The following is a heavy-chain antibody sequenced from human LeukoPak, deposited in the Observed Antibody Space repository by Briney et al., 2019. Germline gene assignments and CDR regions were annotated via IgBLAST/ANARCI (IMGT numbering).Heavy chain of an antibody. CDR1: GFTFSDRY. D-gene: IGHD6-19*01. Sequence: GGSLRLSCAASGFTFSDRYMDWVRQAPGKGLEWVARSRNKARSYTTEYAASVKGRFTISRDDSKNSLYLQMNSLKTEDTAVYFCVRGVAVTGRGGVTFGFDFWGQGTMVTVSS. CDR3: VRGVAVTGRGGVTFGFDF. CDR2: SRNKARSYTT. J-gene: IGHJ3*01. V-gene: IGHV3-72*01.